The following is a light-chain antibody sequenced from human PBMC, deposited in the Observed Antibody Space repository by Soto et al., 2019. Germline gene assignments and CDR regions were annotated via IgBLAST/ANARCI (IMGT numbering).Light chain of an antibody. V-gene: IGKV3-11*01. CDR1: QSVSSY. CDR3: EQRSNWPPYT. Sequence: EIVLTQSPATLSLSPRERATLSCRASQSVSSYLAWYQQKPGQAPRLLIYDASNRATGIPARFSGSGSWTALTLTISSLEPEDFAVYYCEQRSNWPPYTFGQGTKVEIK. CDR2: DAS. J-gene: IGKJ2*01.